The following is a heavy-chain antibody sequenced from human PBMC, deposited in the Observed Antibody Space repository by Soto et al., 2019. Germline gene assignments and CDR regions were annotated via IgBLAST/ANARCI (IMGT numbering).Heavy chain of an antibody. V-gene: IGHV4-39*01. Sequence: PSETLSLTCTVSGGSISGTSFYWGWIRQPPGKGLEWIGSIYYSGSTYYNPPLKSRVTVSVDTSKNQFSLKLSSVTAADTAVYYRAKYGRAAGTHYFDCWGQGTLVTVSS. J-gene: IGHJ4*02. CDR1: GGSISGTSFY. CDR2: IYYSGST. D-gene: IGHD6-13*01. CDR3: AKYGRAAGTHYFDC.